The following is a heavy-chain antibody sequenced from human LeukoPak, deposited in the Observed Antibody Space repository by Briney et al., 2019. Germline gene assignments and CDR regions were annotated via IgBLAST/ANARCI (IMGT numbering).Heavy chain of an antibody. CDR3: AREGYSPY. Sequence: GGSLRLSCAASGFTFSSYSMNWVRQAPGKGLEWVSSITSSGRYIYYADSVKGRFTISRDNAENSLYLQMNSLRADDTAVYYCAREGYSPYWGQGTLVTVSS. CDR1: GFTFSSYS. D-gene: IGHD6-13*01. CDR2: ITSSGRYI. J-gene: IGHJ4*02. V-gene: IGHV3-21*01.